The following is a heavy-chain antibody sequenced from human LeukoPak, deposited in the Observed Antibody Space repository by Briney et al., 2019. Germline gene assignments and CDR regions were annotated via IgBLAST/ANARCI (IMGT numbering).Heavy chain of an antibody. D-gene: IGHD3-3*01. V-gene: IGHV4-59*01. CDR1: GGSISSYY. CDR3: ARLSGYANAFDI. CDR2: IYYSGST. Sequence: PETLSLTCTVSGGSISSYYRSWIRQPPGKGLEWIGYIYYSGSTNYNPSLKSRVTISVDTSKNQFSLKLSSVTAADTAVYYCARLSGYANAFDIWGQGTMVTVSS. J-gene: IGHJ3*02.